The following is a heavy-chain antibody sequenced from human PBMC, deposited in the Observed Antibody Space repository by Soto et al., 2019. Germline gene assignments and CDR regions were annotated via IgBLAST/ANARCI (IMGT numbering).Heavy chain of an antibody. CDR1: GYTFTGYY. CDR2: INPNGGGT. J-gene: IGHJ6*02. V-gene: IGHV1-2*02. Sequence: ASVKVSCKASGYTFTGYYMHWVRQAPGQGLEWMGWINPNGGGTNYAQKFQGRVTMTRDTSISTAYMELSRLRSDDTAVYYCASHTTPPYYYYYYGMDVWGQGTTVTVSS. CDR3: ASHTTPPYYYYYYGMDV. D-gene: IGHD1-26*01.